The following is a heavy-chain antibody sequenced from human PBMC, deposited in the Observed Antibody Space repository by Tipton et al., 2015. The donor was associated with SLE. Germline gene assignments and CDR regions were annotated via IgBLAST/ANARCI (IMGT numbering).Heavy chain of an antibody. Sequence: LRLSCSVSGGSISSGGYYWTWIRQFPGKGLEWIGYIYYTGSESTYYNPSLKSRVSMSVDSSKNQFSLNLRSVTAADTAVYFCVRDRFDSGASHFDFWGQGTLVTVSS. J-gene: IGHJ4*02. CDR1: GGSISSGGYY. CDR3: VRDRFDSGASHFDF. V-gene: IGHV4-31*03. D-gene: IGHD3-22*01. CDR2: IYYTGSEST.